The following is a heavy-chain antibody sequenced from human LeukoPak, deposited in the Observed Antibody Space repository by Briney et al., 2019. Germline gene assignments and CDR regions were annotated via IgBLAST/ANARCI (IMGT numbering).Heavy chain of an antibody. Sequence: SETLSLTCTVSGGSISSSSYCWGWIRQPPGKGLEWIGTMCYSGTTYHEPSLKSRVTMSVDTSKNQLSLKLSSVTAADTAVYYCARVGGYYDSSGYLHRDAFDIWGQGTMVTVSS. V-gene: IGHV4-39*01. D-gene: IGHD3-22*01. CDR3: ARVGGYYDSSGYLHRDAFDI. CDR1: GGSISSSSYC. J-gene: IGHJ3*02. CDR2: MCYSGTT.